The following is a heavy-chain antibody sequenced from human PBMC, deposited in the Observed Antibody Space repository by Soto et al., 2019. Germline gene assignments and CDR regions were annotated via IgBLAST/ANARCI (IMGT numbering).Heavy chain of an antibody. CDR2: IYHSGST. J-gene: IGHJ4*02. CDR1: GGSMSSYY. D-gene: IGHD4-17*01. V-gene: IGHV4-59*01. CDR3: ARSYGDYVFDY. Sequence: SETLSLTCTVSGGSMSSYYWSWIRQPPGKGLEWIGSIYHSGSTNYSPSLKSRVTISVDTSKNQFSLKLSSVTAADTAVYYCARSYGDYVFDYWGQGTLVTVSS.